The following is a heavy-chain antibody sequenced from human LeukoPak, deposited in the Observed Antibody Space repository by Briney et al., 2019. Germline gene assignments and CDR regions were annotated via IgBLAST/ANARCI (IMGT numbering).Heavy chain of an antibody. Sequence: GASVKVSCKASGGTFSSYAISWVRQAPGQGLEWTAWISAYNGKTNYARKFRGRVTMTTDTSTSTAYMELRSLRSDDTAIYYCARDRNPYYDGSGYGYCWGQGTLVTVSS. CDR1: GGTFSSYA. CDR3: ARDRNPYYDGSGYGYC. J-gene: IGHJ4*02. D-gene: IGHD3-22*01. CDR2: ISAYNGKT. V-gene: IGHV1-18*01.